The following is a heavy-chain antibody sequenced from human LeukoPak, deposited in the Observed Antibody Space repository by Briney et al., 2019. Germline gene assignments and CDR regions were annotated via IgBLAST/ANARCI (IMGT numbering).Heavy chain of an antibody. Sequence: GGSLRLSCAASGFTFSNYGMHWVRQAPGKGLEWVAFVRSDGDIKYYADSVKGRFTISRDDSKNTLYLQMNSLRAEDAAVYYCAKDRHNWGLDYWGQGTLVTVSS. CDR3: AKDRHNWGLDY. CDR2: VRSDGDIK. J-gene: IGHJ4*02. V-gene: IGHV3-30*02. D-gene: IGHD7-27*01. CDR1: GFTFSNYG.